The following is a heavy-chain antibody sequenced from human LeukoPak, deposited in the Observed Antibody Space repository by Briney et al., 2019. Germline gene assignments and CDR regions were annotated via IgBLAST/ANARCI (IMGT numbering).Heavy chain of an antibody. CDR3: ARVGRAAAGPALRY. CDR2: INHSGST. Sequence: SETLSLTCAVYGGSFSGYYWSWIRQPPGKGLEWIGEINHSGSTNFNPSLTSRVTISVDTSKNQFSLKLSSVPAAGTGVYYCARVGRAAAGPALRYWGEGTLVTVSS. CDR1: GGSFSGYY. D-gene: IGHD6-13*01. J-gene: IGHJ4*02. V-gene: IGHV4-34*01.